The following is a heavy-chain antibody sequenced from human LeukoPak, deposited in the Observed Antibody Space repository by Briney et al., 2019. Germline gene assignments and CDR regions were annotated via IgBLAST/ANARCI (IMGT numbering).Heavy chain of an antibody. CDR1: GYTLTELS. D-gene: IGHD4-17*01. CDR3: ATDPWPPTVTRWSDY. Sequence: AASVKVSCKVSGYTLTELSMHWVRQAPGKGLEWMGGFDPEDGETIYAQKFQGRVTMTEDTSTDTAYMELSSLRSEDTAVYYCATDPWPPTVTRWSDYWSQGTLVTVSS. V-gene: IGHV1-24*01. CDR2: FDPEDGET. J-gene: IGHJ4*02.